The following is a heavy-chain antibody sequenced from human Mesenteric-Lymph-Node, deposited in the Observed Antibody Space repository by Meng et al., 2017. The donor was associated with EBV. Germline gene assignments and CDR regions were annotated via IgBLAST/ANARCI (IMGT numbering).Heavy chain of an antibody. J-gene: IGHJ4*02. D-gene: IGHD1-7*01. V-gene: IGHV4-39*01. CDR2: IYYSGST. CDR3: ARHRRSNWNSPGDY. Sequence: QLHPQDSGPGRVKPSETLSLTCTGSGGSISSSSYYWGWIRQPPGKGLEWIGSIYYSGSTYYNPSLKSRVTISVDTSKNQFSLKLSSVTAADTAVYYCARHRRSNWNSPGDYWGQGTLVTVSS. CDR1: GGSISSSSYY.